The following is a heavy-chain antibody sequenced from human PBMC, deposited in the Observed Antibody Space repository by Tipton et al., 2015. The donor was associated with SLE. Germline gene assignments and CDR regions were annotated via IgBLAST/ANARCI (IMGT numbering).Heavy chain of an antibody. D-gene: IGHD1-26*01. J-gene: IGHJ4*02. CDR2: IYSGGST. V-gene: IGHV3-66*02. CDR3: ARDGYSGSYYGFDY. Sequence: GSLRLSCAASGFTVSSNYMSWVRQAPGKGLEWVSVIYSGGSTYYADSAKGRFTISRDNSKNTLYLQMNSLRAEDTAVYYCARDGYSGSYYGFDYWGQGTLVTVSS. CDR1: GFTVSSNY.